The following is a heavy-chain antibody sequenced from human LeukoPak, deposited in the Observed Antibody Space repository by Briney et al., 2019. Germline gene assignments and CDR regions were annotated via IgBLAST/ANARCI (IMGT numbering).Heavy chain of an antibody. CDR2: IIPIFGIA. J-gene: IGHJ5*02. CDR1: GGTFSSYA. V-gene: IGHV1-69*04. Sequence: SVKVSCKASGGTFSSYAISWVRQAPGQGLEWMGRIIPIFGIANYAQKFQGRVTITADKSTRTAYMELSSLRSEDTAVYYCARGIPRFDPWGQGTLVTVSS. CDR3: ARGIPRFDP.